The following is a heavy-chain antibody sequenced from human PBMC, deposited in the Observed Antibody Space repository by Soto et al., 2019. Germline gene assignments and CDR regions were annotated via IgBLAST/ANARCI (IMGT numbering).Heavy chain of an antibody. V-gene: IGHV3-15*01. J-gene: IGHJ6*02. CDR1: GFTFSNAW. CDR2: IKSKTDGGTT. CDR3: TTIGYSYGRGCYYYYYGMDV. D-gene: IGHD5-18*01. Sequence: PGGSLRLSCAASGFTFSNAWMSWVRQAPGKGLEWVGRIKSKTDGGTTDYAAPVKGRFTISRDDSKNTLYLQMNSLKTEDTAVYYCTTIGYSYGRGCYYYYYGMDVWGQGTTVTVSS.